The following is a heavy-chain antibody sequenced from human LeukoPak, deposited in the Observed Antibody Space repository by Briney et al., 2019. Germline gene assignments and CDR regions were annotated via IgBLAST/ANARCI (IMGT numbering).Heavy chain of an antibody. V-gene: IGHV1-2*02. Sequence: GASVKVSCKASGYTFTGYYMHWVRQAPGQGLEWMGWINPNSGGTNYAQKLQGRVTMTTDTSTSTAYMELRSLRSDDTAVYYCARDLSEYGDYGRYWGQGTLVTVSS. CDR1: GYTFTGYY. CDR2: INPNSGGT. CDR3: ARDLSEYGDYGRY. J-gene: IGHJ4*02. D-gene: IGHD4-17*01.